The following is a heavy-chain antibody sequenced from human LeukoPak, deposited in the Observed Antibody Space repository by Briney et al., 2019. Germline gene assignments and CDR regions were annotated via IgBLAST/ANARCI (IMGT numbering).Heavy chain of an antibody. CDR3: VRGPRYYDDSGFHYGVFDI. Sequence: GGSLRLSCAASGFTFSSYGMHWVRQAPGKGLEWVAFIRYDGSNKYYADSVKGRFTISRDNSKNTLSLQMNSLTADDTAVYYCVRGPRYYDDSGFHYGVFDIWGQGTVVTVSS. D-gene: IGHD3-22*01. V-gene: IGHV3-30*02. CDR1: GFTFSSYG. J-gene: IGHJ3*02. CDR2: IRYDGSNK.